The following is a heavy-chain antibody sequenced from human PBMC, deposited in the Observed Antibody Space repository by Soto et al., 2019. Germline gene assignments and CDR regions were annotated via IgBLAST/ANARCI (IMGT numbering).Heavy chain of an antibody. CDR2: INHSGST. CDR1: GGSFSGYY. J-gene: IGHJ5*02. Sequence: QVQLQQWGAGLLKPSETLSLTCAVYGGSFSGYYWSWIRQPPGKGLEWIGEINHSGSTNYNPSLKCRVTISVDTSKNQFSLRLSSVTAADTAVYYCAREYNWNRRFDPWGQGTLVTVSS. CDR3: AREYNWNRRFDP. V-gene: IGHV4-34*01. D-gene: IGHD1-20*01.